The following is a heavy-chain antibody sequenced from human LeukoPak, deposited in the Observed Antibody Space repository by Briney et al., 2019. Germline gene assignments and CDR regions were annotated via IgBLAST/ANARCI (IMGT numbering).Heavy chain of an antibody. Sequence: GGSLRLSCAVSGFSVSGYWMPWVRQAPGKGLEWVANIKQDGSEKNYVDSVKGRVTISRDNAEDSLFLQMNSLRVEDTAVYYCAREWQGGIAAAGTRIEGDYWGQGTLVAVSS. CDR2: IKQDGSEK. J-gene: IGHJ4*02. V-gene: IGHV3-7*01. CDR3: AREWQGGIAAAGTRIEGDY. CDR1: GFSVSGYW. D-gene: IGHD6-13*01.